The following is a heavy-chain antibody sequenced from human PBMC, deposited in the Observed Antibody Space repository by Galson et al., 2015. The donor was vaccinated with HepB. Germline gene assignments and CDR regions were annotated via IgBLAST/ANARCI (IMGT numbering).Heavy chain of an antibody. CDR2: INPSGGST. CDR1: GYTFTSYY. D-gene: IGHD3-22*01. CDR3: ARAMGLDYDSSGYYFPFDY. J-gene: IGHJ4*02. V-gene: IGHV1-46*03. Sequence: CKASGYTFTSYYMHWVRQAPGQGLEWMGIINPSGGSTSYAQKFQGRVTMTRDTSTSTVYMELSSLRSEDTAVYYCARAMGLDYDSSGYYFPFDYWGQGTLVTVSS.